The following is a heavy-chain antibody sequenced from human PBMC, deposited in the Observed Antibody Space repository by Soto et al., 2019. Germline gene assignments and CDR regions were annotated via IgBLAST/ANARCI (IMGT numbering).Heavy chain of an antibody. V-gene: IGHV3-23*01. CDR3: AKMGHYHDSSGYYAY. CDR2: ISGSGGST. J-gene: IGHJ4*02. D-gene: IGHD3-22*01. Sequence: GGSLRLSCAASGFTFSSYAMSWVRQAPGKGLEWVSAISGSGGSTYYADSVKGRFTISRDNSKNTLYLQMNSLRAEDTAVYYCAKMGHYHDSSGYYAYWGQGTLVTVSS. CDR1: GFTFSSYA.